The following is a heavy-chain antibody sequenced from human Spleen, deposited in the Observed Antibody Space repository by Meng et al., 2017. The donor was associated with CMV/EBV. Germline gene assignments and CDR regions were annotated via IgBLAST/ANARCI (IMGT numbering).Heavy chain of an antibody. J-gene: IGHJ6*02. CDR3: AKDRVAYYDLWSGQPGMDV. D-gene: IGHD3-3*01. Sequence: GESLKISCAASGFTFSSYDMHWVRQAPGKGLEWVAVIWYDGSHKYYADSVKGRFTISRDNSKNTLDLQMNSLRAEDTAVYYCAKDRVAYYDLWSGQPGMDVWGQGTTVTVSS. V-gene: IGHV3-33*06. CDR1: GFTFSSYD. CDR2: IWYDGSHK.